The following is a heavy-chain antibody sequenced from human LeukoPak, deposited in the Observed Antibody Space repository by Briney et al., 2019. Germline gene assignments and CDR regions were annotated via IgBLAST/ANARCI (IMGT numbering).Heavy chain of an antibody. Sequence: SETLSLTCTVSGGSISGYYWSWIRQPAGKALEWIGYISYSGSTNYNPSLKSRVSISVDTSKNQFSLNLYSLTAADTAVYYCARHGSGWSFDYWGQGTLITVSS. J-gene: IGHJ4*02. CDR2: ISYSGST. CDR1: GGSISGYY. D-gene: IGHD6-19*01. V-gene: IGHV4-59*08. CDR3: ARHGSGWSFDY.